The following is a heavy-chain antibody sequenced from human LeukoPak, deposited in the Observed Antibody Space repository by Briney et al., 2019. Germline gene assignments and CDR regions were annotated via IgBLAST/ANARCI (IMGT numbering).Heavy chain of an antibody. CDR1: GGSFSSDY. Sequence: PSETLSLTCAVYGGSFSSDYWTWVRQPPGKGLEWIGEITHRGTTHYNPSLKSRVTISADTQFALKLTSVTAADTAVYYCAILIYCSSASCYAIPIWGQGSLVTVSS. CDR3: AILIYCSSASCYAIPI. J-gene: IGHJ4*02. V-gene: IGHV4-34*01. D-gene: IGHD2-2*01. CDR2: ITHRGTT.